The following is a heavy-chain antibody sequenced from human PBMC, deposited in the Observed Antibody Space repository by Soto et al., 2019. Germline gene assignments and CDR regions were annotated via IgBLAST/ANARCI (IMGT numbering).Heavy chain of an antibody. J-gene: IGHJ1*01. CDR3: ARAFYYYDSSGYYALEYFQH. CDR2: IIPTFGTA. V-gene: IGHV1-69*06. CDR1: GGTFSSYA. Sequence: ASVKVSCKASGGTFSSYAISWVRQAPGQGLEWMGGIIPTFGTANYAQKFQGRVTITADKSTSTAYMELSSLRSEDTAVYYCARAFYYYDSSGYYALEYFQHWGQGTLVTVSS. D-gene: IGHD3-22*01.